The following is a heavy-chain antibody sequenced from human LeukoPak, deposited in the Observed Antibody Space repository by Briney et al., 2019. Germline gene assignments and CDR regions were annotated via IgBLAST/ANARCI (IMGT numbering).Heavy chain of an antibody. CDR1: GFTFSTYT. CDR3: ARDRTGSGSYYFDY. D-gene: IGHD1-26*01. CDR2: ISSSSNYI. V-gene: IGHV3-21*01. J-gene: IGHJ4*02. Sequence: GGSLRLSCAASGFTFSTYTMNWVRQAPGKGLEWVSSISSSSNYIYYADSVKGRFTTSRDDAKNSLNLQMSSLRAEDTAVYYCARDRTGSGSYYFDYWGQGTLVTVSS.